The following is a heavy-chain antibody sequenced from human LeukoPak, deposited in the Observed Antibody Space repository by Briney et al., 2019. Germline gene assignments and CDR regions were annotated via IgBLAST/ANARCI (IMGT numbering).Heavy chain of an antibody. V-gene: IGHV1-18*01. J-gene: IGHJ4*02. CDR2: ISAYNGNT. Sequence: ASVKVSCKASGHTFTSYGISWVRQAPGQGLEWMGWISAYNGNTNYAQKLQGRVTMTTDTSTSTAYMELRSLRSDDTAVYYCARDSPDYDPYYFDYWGQGTLVTVSS. CDR1: GHTFTSYG. D-gene: IGHD3-22*01. CDR3: ARDSPDYDPYYFDY.